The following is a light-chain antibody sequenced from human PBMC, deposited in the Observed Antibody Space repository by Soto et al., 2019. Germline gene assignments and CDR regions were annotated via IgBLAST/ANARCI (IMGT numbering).Light chain of an antibody. CDR1: QAIKNY. CDR3: QQYDNRPLT. J-gene: IGKJ4*01. CDR2: DAS. Sequence: DIQMTQSPSSLSASVGDRVTITCQASQAIKNYLNWYQQKSGKAPKLLIYDASDLETGVPSRFSGSGSGTDFTFTINSLQPEDIATYYCQQYDNRPLTFGGGTKVAIK. V-gene: IGKV1-33*01.